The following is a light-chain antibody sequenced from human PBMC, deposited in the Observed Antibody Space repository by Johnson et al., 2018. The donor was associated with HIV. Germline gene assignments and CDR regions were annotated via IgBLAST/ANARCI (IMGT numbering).Light chain of an antibody. Sequence: QSALTQPPSVSAAPGQKVTISCSGSSSNIGNNYVSWYQQVPGTAPKLLIYDNNKRPSGIPDRFSGSKSGTSATLGITGLQTGDEADYYCGTWDSRLRTGFFGTGTQVPVL. CDR2: DNN. V-gene: IGLV1-51*01. J-gene: IGLJ1*01. CDR1: SSNIGNNY. CDR3: GTWDSRLRTGF.